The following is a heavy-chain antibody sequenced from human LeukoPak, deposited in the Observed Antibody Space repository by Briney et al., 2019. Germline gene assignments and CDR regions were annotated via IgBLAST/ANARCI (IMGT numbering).Heavy chain of an antibody. J-gene: IGHJ5*02. CDR2: INGDGSSA. CDR1: GFTFSSYW. V-gene: IGHV3-74*01. CDR3: ARAVGSGWSGGFDP. Sequence: GGSLRLSCAASGFTFSSYWMHWVRQAPGKGLVWVSRINGDGSSASYADSVKGRFTISRDNAKNTLYLQMNSLRAEDTAVYYCARAVGSGWSGGFDPWGQGTLVTVSS. D-gene: IGHD6-19*01.